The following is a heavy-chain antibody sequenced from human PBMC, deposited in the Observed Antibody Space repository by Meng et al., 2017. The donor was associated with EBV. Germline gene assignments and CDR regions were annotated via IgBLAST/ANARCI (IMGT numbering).Heavy chain of an antibody. V-gene: IGHV1-3*01. CDR3: VRGPPVGVPGPGDY. CDR2: INVGVGYT. Sequence: QGRLVQSGAEVKNPGASVEVSCKASGYAFTSYILHWVRQAPGQRLEWLGWINVGVGYTKYSQKFQGRVTISSDTSATTGYMELSSLRSEDTAVYYCVRGPPVGVPGPGDYWGQGTLVTVSS. D-gene: IGHD2-21*01. J-gene: IGHJ4*02. CDR1: GYAFTSYI.